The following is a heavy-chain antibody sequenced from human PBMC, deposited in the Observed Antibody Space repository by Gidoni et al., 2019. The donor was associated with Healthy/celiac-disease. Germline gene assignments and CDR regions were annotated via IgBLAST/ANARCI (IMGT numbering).Heavy chain of an antibody. CDR1: GFTFSSYA. V-gene: IGHV3-23*01. CDR3: AKAGYSSVAATYYFDY. Sequence: EVQLLESGGGLVQPGGSLRLSCAASGFTFSSYAMSWVRQAPGKGLEWVSAISGSGGSTYYADSVKGRFTISRDNSKNTLYLQMNSLRAEDTAVYYCAKAGYSSVAATYYFDYWGQGTLVTVSS. D-gene: IGHD6-25*01. CDR2: ISGSGGST. J-gene: IGHJ4*02.